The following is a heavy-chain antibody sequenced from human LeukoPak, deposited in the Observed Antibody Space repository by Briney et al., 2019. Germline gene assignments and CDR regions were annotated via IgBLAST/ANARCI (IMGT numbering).Heavy chain of an antibody. J-gene: IGHJ4*02. V-gene: IGHV1-2*02. CDR2: INPSSGAT. D-gene: IGHD1/OR15-1a*01. CDR1: GYTFTDYY. Sequence: ASVKVSCTASGYTFTDYYLHWVRQAPGQGFEWMGWINPSSGATTYPQNFQGRVTMTRDTSISTAYMELSSLKSDDTAVYYCAREVGSNWNSLAYWGQGTLVTVSS. CDR3: AREVGSNWNSLAY.